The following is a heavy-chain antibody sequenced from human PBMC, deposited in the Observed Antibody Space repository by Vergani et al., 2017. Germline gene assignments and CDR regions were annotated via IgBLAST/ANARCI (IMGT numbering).Heavy chain of an antibody. Sequence: QVQLVESGGGVVQPGRSLRLSCAASGFTFSSYGMHWVRQAPGKGLEWVAVIWNDGSNKYYADSVKGRFTISRDNSKNTLYLQMNSLRAEDTAVYYCARDSAPRYCSGGSCYSYGMDVWGQGTTVTVSS. CDR2: IWNDGSNK. J-gene: IGHJ6*02. V-gene: IGHV3-33*01. D-gene: IGHD2-15*01. CDR1: GFTFSSYG. CDR3: ARDSAPRYCSGGSCYSYGMDV.